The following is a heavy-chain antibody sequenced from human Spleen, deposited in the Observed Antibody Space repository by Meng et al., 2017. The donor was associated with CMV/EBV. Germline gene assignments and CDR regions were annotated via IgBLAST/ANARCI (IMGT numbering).Heavy chain of an antibody. Sequence: GGSLRLSCVVSGFTFSDYYMSWIRQAPGKGLEWVSYISSSGSTIYYADSVKGRFTISRDNAKNSLYLQMNSLRAEDTAVYYCARVGSAAAGTYYFDYWGQGTLVTVSS. V-gene: IGHV3-11*04. J-gene: IGHJ4*02. CDR3: ARVGSAAAGTYYFDY. D-gene: IGHD6-13*01. CDR1: GFTFSDYY. CDR2: ISSSGSTI.